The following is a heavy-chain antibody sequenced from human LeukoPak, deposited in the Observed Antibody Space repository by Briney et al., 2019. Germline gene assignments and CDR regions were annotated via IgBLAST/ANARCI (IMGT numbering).Heavy chain of an antibody. Sequence: ASVKVSCKTSGYSFTGFGVSWVRQAPGQGLEWMGWISGYNGNTNYAQNLQGRVTMTTDTSTSTAYMEVRSLRSDDTAVYYCARDLWWSGTDYYYYGMDVWGQGTTVTVS. CDR2: ISGYNGNT. J-gene: IGHJ6*02. V-gene: IGHV1-18*01. D-gene: IGHD3-16*01. CDR1: GYSFTGFG. CDR3: ARDLWWSGTDYYYYGMDV.